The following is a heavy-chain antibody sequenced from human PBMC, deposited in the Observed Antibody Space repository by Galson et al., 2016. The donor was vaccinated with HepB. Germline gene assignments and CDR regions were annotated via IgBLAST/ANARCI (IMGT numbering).Heavy chain of an antibody. V-gene: IGHV4-61*01. J-gene: IGHJ4*02. D-gene: IGHD6-19*01. CDR3: ARVARSGSAWYIFT. Sequence: SETLSLTCTVSGDSVSSGHYSWSWIRQPPGKGLEWIGYIYYTGSTYYNPSLKSRITISVDPSKNQFSLNLSSVTAADMAVYFFARVARSGSAWYIFTWGQGTLVTVSS. CDR1: GDSVSSGHYS. CDR2: IYYTGST.